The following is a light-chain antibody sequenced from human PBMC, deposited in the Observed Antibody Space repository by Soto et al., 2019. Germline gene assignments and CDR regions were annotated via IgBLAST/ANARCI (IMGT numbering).Light chain of an antibody. Sequence: DIVMTQSPDSLAVSLGERATINCKSSQSVLFNSNNRHFLAWYQQRPGQPPKLLIYWASTRDSGVPDRFSGSGSETDFTLTITSLKAEDVAVYYCQQYHSTPRTFGQGTKVEIK. CDR3: QQYHSTPRT. CDR1: QSVLFNSNNRHF. CDR2: WAS. J-gene: IGKJ1*01. V-gene: IGKV4-1*01.